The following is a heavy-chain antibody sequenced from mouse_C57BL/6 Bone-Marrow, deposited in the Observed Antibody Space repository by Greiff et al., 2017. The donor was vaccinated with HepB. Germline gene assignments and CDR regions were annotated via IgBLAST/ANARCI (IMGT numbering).Heavy chain of an antibody. V-gene: IGHV3-6*01. J-gene: IGHJ4*01. CDR3: ARGIYYDYDGLYAMDY. D-gene: IGHD2-4*01. CDR1: GYSITSGYY. CDR2: ISYDGSN. Sequence: EVHLVESGPGLVKPSQSLSLTCSVTGYSITSGYYWNWIRQFPGNKLEWMGYISYDGSNNYNPSLKNRISITRDTSKNQFFLKLNSVTTEDTATYYCARGIYYDYDGLYAMDYWGQGTSVTVSS.